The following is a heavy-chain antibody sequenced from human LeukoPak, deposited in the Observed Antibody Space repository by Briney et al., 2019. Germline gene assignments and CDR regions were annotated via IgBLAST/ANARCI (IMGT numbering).Heavy chain of an antibody. CDR2: ITTSGST. CDR1: ADSITNYY. J-gene: IGHJ4*02. V-gene: IGHV4-4*07. Sequence: SETLSLTCKVSADSITNYYWTWIRQPAGKGLQWVGRITTSGSTNLNPSLKSRVTLSVDTSKSLLSLNVTSGTAADTAVYYCAREARDYGDSRYLDYWGQGTLVTVSS. CDR3: AREARDYGDSRYLDY. D-gene: IGHD4-17*01.